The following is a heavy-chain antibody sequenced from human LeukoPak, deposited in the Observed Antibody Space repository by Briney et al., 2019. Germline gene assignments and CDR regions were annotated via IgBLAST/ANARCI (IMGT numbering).Heavy chain of an antibody. CDR1: GYTFTSYD. CDR2: MNPNRGDT. Sequence: ASVKVSCKASGYTFTSYDINWVRQAAGQGLEWMGWMNPNRGDTGYAQKFQGRVTMTRNTSINTAYMELSRLRSDDTAVYYCARSSVVVVAATPSALDYRGQGTLVTVSS. D-gene: IGHD2-15*01. J-gene: IGHJ4*02. CDR3: ARSSVVVVAATPSALDY. V-gene: IGHV1-8*01.